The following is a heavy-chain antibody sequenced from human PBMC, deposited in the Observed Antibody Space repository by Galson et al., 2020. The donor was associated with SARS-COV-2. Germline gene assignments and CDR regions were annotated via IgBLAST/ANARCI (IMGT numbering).Heavy chain of an antibody. D-gene: IGHD6-6*01. J-gene: IGHJ2*01. CDR2: IGTGGDR. CDR1: GFSFRSDD. Sequence: GESLKISCAASGFSFRSDDMHWVRQVTGKGLEWVSAIGTGGDRYYSDSVKGRFTISRENGKNSLYLQMNSLRAGDTAVYYCARAPRARPNWYFDLWGRGTLVTVSS. V-gene: IGHV3-13*04. CDR3: ARAPRARPNWYFDL.